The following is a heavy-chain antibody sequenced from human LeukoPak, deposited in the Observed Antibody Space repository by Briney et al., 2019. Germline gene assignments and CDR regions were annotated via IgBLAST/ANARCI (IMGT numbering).Heavy chain of an antibody. V-gene: IGHV4-59*01. CDR3: ARAHSSGPIDY. CDR1: GGSISSYY. CDR2: IYYSGST. D-gene: IGHD6-19*01. J-gene: IGHJ4*02. Sequence: SETLSLTCTVSGGSISSYYWSWIRQPPGKGLEWIGYIYYSGSTNYNPSLKSRVTISVDTSKNQFSLKLSSVTAADTAVYYCARAHSSGPIDYWGQGTLVTVST.